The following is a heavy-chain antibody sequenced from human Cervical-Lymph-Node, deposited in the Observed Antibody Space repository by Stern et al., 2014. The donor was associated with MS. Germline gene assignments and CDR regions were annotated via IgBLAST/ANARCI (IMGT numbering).Heavy chain of an antibody. CDR3: AREVYGDSRRFDS. D-gene: IGHD4-17*01. CDR1: GYIFSSYG. Sequence: QVQLQQSGPEVKKPGASVQVSCKASGYIFSSYGINWVRQAPGQGLEWMGWVSTYNGNTNSAQKFQDRVTMTTDTSTNTAYLDLRSLRSDDTAVYYCAREVYGDSRRFDSWGQGPLVIVSS. V-gene: IGHV1-18*01. J-gene: IGHJ4*02. CDR2: VSTYNGNT.